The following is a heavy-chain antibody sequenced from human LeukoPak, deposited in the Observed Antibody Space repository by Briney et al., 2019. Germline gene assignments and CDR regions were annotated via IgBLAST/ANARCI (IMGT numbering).Heavy chain of an antibody. CDR3: AGDPRYYDNSGRSDY. V-gene: IGHV3-74*01. CDR2: IESDGSST. CDR1: GFTLRSYW. Sequence: PGGSLRLSCAASGFTLRSYWMHWVRQAPGKGLVWVSRIESDGSSTTYADSVKGRFTISRDNAKNTLYLQMNSLRVEDTAVYYCAGDPRYYDNSGRSDYWGQGTLVTVSS. J-gene: IGHJ4*02. D-gene: IGHD3-22*01.